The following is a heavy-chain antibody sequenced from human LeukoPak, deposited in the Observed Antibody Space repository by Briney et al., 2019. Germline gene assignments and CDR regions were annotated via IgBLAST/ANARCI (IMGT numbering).Heavy chain of an antibody. CDR1: GGSINSDY. CDR3: ARVGGMSTINNAAFDI. D-gene: IGHD3-10*01. Sequence: PSETLSLTCSVSGGSINSDYWNWIRQPPGKGLEWIGHIYHSGSTNYNPSLKSRVTISIDKSKKQFSLKLISVTAADTAIYYCARVGGMSTINNAAFDIWGQGTMVTVSS. CDR2: IYHSGST. V-gene: IGHV4-59*01. J-gene: IGHJ3*02.